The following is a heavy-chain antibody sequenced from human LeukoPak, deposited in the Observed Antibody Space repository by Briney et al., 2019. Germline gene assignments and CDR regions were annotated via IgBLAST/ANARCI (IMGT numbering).Heavy chain of an antibody. CDR2: ISTQNGDT. J-gene: IGHJ5*02. D-gene: IGHD1-1*01. CDR3: ARKVGTESLRWLDP. V-gene: IGHV1-18*01. Sequence: GASVKVSCKASGCTFTTYGINWVRQAPGQGLEWMGWISTQNGDTSYAQNFQGRDTMTTDTSTSTAYMELRSLRSDDTAVYYCARKVGTESLRWLDPWGQGTLVTVSS. CDR1: GCTFTTYG.